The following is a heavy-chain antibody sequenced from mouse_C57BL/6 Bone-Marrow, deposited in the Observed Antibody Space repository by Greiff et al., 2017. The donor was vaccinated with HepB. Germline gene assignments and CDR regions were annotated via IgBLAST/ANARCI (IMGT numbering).Heavy chain of an antibody. CDR3: ASYYDGYFDV. D-gene: IGHD2-4*01. Sequence: EVNVVESGGGLVQSGRSLRLSCATSGFTFSDFYMEWVRQAPGKGLEWIAASRNKANDYTTEYSASVKGRFIVSRDTSQSILYLQMNALRAEDTAIYYCASYYDGYFDVWGTGTTVTVSS. CDR1: GFTFSDFY. J-gene: IGHJ1*03. CDR2: SRNKANDYTT. V-gene: IGHV7-1*01.